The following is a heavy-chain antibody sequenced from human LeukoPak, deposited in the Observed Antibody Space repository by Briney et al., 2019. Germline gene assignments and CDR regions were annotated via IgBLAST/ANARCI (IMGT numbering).Heavy chain of an antibody. Sequence: SETLSLTCTVSGGSVSSGSYYWSWIRQPPGKGLEWIGYIYYSGSTNYNPSLKSRVTISVDTSKNQLSLKLSSVTAADTAVYYCARSRLFDYWGQGTLVTVSS. CDR3: ARSRLFDY. CDR2: IYYSGST. J-gene: IGHJ4*02. V-gene: IGHV4-61*01. CDR1: GGSVSSGSYY.